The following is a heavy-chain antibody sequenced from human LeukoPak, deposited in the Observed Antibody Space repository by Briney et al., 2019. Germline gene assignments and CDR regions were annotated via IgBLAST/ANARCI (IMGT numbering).Heavy chain of an antibody. V-gene: IGHV3-7*01. J-gene: IGHJ4*02. CDR3: AREGKPAAADY. CDR1: GFTFSSYW. CDR2: IKQDESEK. D-gene: IGHD3-10*01. Sequence: GGSLRLSCAASGFTFSSYWMRWVRQASGKGLEWVANIKQDESEKNYVDSVKGRFIISRDNAKNSLYLQMNNLRVEDTAVYYCAREGKPAAADYWGQGALVTVSS.